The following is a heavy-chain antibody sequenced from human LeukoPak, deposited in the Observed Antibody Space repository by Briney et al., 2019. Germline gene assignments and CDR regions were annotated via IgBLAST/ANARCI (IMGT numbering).Heavy chain of an antibody. V-gene: IGHV4-59*12. D-gene: IGHD2-15*01. CDR2: IYYSGST. J-gene: IGHJ4*02. Sequence: SETLSLTCTVSGGSISSYYWSWIRQPPGKGLEWIGYIYYSGSTNYNPSLKGRVTMSVDTSKNQFSLKLTSVTAADTAVYYCARGEADIDYWGQGTLVTVSS. CDR1: GGSISSYY. CDR3: ARGEADIDY.